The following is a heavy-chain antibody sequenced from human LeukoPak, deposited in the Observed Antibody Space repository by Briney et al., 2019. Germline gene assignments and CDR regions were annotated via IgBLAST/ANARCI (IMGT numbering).Heavy chain of an antibody. Sequence: GGSLRLSCAASRFTFTNYSMNWVRQAPGKGLEWVSYISSSGSTIYYADSVKGRFTISRDNAKNSLYLQMNSLRAEDTAVYYCAELGITMIGGVWGKGTTVTISS. CDR3: AELGITMIGGV. V-gene: IGHV3-48*04. CDR2: ISSSGSTI. D-gene: IGHD3-10*02. CDR1: RFTFTNYS. J-gene: IGHJ6*04.